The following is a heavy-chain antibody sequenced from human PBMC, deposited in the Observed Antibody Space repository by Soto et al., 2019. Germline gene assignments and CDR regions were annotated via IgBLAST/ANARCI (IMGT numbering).Heavy chain of an antibody. V-gene: IGHV3-66*01. J-gene: IGHJ4*02. CDR1: GFTVSSNY. CDR3: ARGARGFGYGDFSF. CDR2: IYSGGGT. D-gene: IGHD4-17*01. Sequence: EVQLVESGGGLVQPGGSLRLSCAASGFTVSSNYMSWVRQAPGKGLEWVSAIYSGGGTYYAESVKGRFTISRDNSKNTLYLQMNSLRAEDTAVYYCARGARGFGYGDFSFWGQGTLVTVAS.